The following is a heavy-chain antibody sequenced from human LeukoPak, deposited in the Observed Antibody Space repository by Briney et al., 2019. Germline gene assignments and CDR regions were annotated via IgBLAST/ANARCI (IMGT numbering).Heavy chain of an antibody. CDR1: GGSISSYY. V-gene: IGHV4-59*01. CDR3: ARDRSEFDY. Sequence: SETLSLTCTVSGGSISSYYWSWIRQPPGKGLEWVGYIYYSGSTNYNPSLKSRVTISVDTSKNQFSLKLSSVTAADTAVYYCARDRSEFDYWGQGTLVTVSS. D-gene: IGHD3-10*01. CDR2: IYYSGST. J-gene: IGHJ4*02.